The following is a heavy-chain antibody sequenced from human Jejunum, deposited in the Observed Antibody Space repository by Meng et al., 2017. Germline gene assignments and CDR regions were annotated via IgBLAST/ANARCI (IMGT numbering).Heavy chain of an antibody. J-gene: IGHJ4*02. Sequence: ASVKVSCKPSGYTFGTYGVSWMRRAPGQGLEWMGWITAYNGKTNYAEKFQGRVAITTDTSTSTVYMELSSLRFDDTAIYYCARDLPYCSGRGYYFDFWGQGSLVTVSS. CDR3: ARDLPYCSGRGYYFDF. CDR2: ITAYNGKT. D-gene: IGHD6-19*01. CDR1: GYTFGTYG. V-gene: IGHV1-18*04.